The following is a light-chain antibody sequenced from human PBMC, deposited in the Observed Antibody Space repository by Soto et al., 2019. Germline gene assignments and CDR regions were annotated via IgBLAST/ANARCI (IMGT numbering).Light chain of an antibody. CDR2: DAS. CDR3: QQRSNWPPVIT. V-gene: IGKV3-11*01. CDR1: QSCHTF. Sequence: EIVLTQTPATLSFSAGERSTLSCGSIQSCHTFLAWYPQKPHQAHRLLIYDASTRATGIPARFSGSGSGTAFTLTISSLEPEDFAVYYCQQRSNWPPVITFGGGTKVDIK. J-gene: IGKJ4*01.